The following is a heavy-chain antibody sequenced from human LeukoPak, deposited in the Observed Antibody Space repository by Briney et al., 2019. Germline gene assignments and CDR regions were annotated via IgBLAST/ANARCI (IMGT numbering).Heavy chain of an antibody. J-gene: IGHJ4*02. V-gene: IGHV4-61*02. CDR3: ARGFDGGVAPARLDY. CDR2: IYTSGST. D-gene: IGHD2-15*01. Sequence: SETLSLTCTVSGGSISSGSYYWSWIRQPAGKGLEWIGRIYTSGSTNYNPSLKSRVTISVDTSKNQFSLKLSPVTATDTAVYYCARGFDGGVAPARLDYWGQGTLVTVSS. CDR1: GGSISSGSYY.